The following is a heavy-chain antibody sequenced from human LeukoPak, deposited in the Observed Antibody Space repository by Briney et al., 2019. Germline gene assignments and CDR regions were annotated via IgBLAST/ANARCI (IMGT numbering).Heavy chain of an antibody. CDR2: ISGSGGST. D-gene: IGHD3-10*01. J-gene: IGHJ4*02. Sequence: GGSLRLSCAASGFTFSSYAMSWVRQAPGKGLEWVSAISGSGGSTYYADSVKGRFTISRDNSKNTLYLQMNSLRAEDTAVYYCAKDLRVATMVRGVITGYWGQGTLVTVSS. V-gene: IGHV3-23*01. CDR1: GFTFSSYA. CDR3: AKDLRVATMVRGVITGY.